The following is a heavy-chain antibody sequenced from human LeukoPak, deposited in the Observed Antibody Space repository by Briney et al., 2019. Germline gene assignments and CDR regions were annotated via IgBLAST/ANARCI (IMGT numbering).Heavy chain of an antibody. D-gene: IGHD3-10*01. CDR1: GGSISSYY. J-gene: IGHJ4*02. Sequence: SETLSLTCTVSGGSISSYYWSWIRQPPGKGLEWIGYIYYSGSTNYNPSLKSRVTISVDTSKNQFSLKLSSVTAADTAVYYCARGYYYGSGSYYNAHYFDYWGQGTLVTVSS. V-gene: IGHV4-59*08. CDR2: IYYSGST. CDR3: ARGYYYGSGSYYNAHYFDY.